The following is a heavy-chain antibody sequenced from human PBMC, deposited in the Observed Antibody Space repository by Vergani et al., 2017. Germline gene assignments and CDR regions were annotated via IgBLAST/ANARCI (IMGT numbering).Heavy chain of an antibody. CDR3: ARHRGSFGVVIAWFDP. CDR2: INHSGST. J-gene: IGHJ5*02. CDR1: GGSFSGYY. D-gene: IGHD3-3*01. V-gene: IGHV4-34*01. Sequence: QVQLQQWGAGLLKPSETLSLTCAVYGGSFSGYYWSWIRQPPGKGLEWIGEINHSGSTNYNPSLKSRVTISVDTSKNQFSLKLSSVTAADTAVYYCARHRGSFGVVIAWFDPWGQGTLVTVSS.